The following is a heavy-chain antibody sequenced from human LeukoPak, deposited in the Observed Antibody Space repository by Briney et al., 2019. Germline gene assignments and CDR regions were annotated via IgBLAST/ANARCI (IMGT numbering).Heavy chain of an antibody. V-gene: IGHV3-21*01. Sequence: GGSLRLSCEASGFTFSSYSMNWVRQAPGKGLEWVSSISSSSSYIYYADSVKGRFTISRDNAKNSLYLQMNSLRAEDTAVYYCARDWYCSSTSCPLDYWGQGTLVTVSS. D-gene: IGHD2-2*01. J-gene: IGHJ4*02. CDR2: ISSSSSYI. CDR3: ARDWYCSSTSCPLDY. CDR1: GFTFSSYS.